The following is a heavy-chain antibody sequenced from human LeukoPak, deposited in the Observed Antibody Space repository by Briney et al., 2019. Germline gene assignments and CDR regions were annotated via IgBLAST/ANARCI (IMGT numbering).Heavy chain of an antibody. V-gene: IGHV3-33*01. D-gene: IGHD6-13*01. CDR3: VRDIGMAAAGPKY. CDR1: GFSTYG. CDR2: VSYDGSKK. J-gene: IGHJ4*02. Sequence: GGSLRLSCAASGFSTYGIHWVRQAPGKGLEWVAAVSYDGSKKYYADSLKGRFTISRDNSKDTVYLQITGLRVEDTAVYYCVRDIGMAAAGPKYWGQGTLVTVSS.